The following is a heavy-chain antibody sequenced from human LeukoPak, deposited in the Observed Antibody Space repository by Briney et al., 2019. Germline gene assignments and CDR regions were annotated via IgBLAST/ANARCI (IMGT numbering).Heavy chain of an antibody. V-gene: IGHV1-2*06. D-gene: IGHD3-3*01. CDR2: INPNSGGT. CDR1: GYTFTGYY. CDR3: ARGGYDFVYYYYGMDV. Sequence: ASVKVSCKASGYTFTGYYMHWVRQASGQGLEWMGRINPNSGGTNYAQKFQGRVTMTRDTSTSTAYMELSRLRSDDTAVYYCARGGYDFVYYYYGMDVWGQGTTVTVSS. J-gene: IGHJ6*02.